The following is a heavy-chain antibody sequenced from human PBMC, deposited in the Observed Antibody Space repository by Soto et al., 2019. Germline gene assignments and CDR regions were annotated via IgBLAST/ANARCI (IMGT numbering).Heavy chain of an antibody. V-gene: IGHV3-7*05. Sequence: GGSLRLSCAASGFTFSSYWMSWVRQAPGKGLEWVANIKQDGSEKYYVDSVKGRFTISRDNAKNSLYLQMNSLRAEDTAVYYCAREGLDSSSMYYYYYGMDVWGQGTTVTVSS. CDR2: IKQDGSEK. CDR1: GFTFSSYW. D-gene: IGHD6-6*01. J-gene: IGHJ6*02. CDR3: AREGLDSSSMYYYYYGMDV.